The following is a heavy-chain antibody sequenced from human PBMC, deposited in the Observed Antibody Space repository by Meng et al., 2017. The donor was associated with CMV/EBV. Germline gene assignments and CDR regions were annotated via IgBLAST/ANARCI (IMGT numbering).Heavy chain of an antibody. CDR3: AREWGGTVVVPAAMGIDY. CDR1: GYSISSGYY. J-gene: IGHJ4*02. Sequence: GSLRLSCTVSGYSISSGYYWGWIRQPPGKGLEWIGSIYHSGSTYYNPSLKSRVTISVDTSKNQFSLKLSSVTAADTAVYYCAREWGGTVVVPAAMGIDYWGQGTLVTVSS. CDR2: IYHSGST. V-gene: IGHV4-38-2*02. D-gene: IGHD2-2*01.